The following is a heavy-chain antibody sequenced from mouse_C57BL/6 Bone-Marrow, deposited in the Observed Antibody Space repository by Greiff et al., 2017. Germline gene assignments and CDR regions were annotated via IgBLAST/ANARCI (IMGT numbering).Heavy chain of an antibody. CDR2: IYPGGGYT. J-gene: IGHJ2*01. V-gene: IGHV1-63*01. CDR3: ARGLPREYYFDY. D-gene: IGHD2-10*01. Sequence: QVHVKQSGAELVRPGTSVKMSCKASGYTFTNYWIGWAKQRPGHGLEWLGDIYPGGGYTNYNEKFKGKATLTADKSSSTAYMQFSSLTSEDSAIYYCARGLPREYYFDYWGQGTTLTVSS. CDR1: GYTFTNYW.